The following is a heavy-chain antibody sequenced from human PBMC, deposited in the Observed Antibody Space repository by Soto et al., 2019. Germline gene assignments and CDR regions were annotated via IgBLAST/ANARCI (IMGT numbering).Heavy chain of an antibody. Sequence: PSETLSLTCAVSGGSISSGGYSWSWIRQPPGKGLEWIGYIYYSGSTNYNPSLKSRVTISVDTSKNQFSLKLSSVTAADTAVYYCARDWVFDYWGQGTLVTVSS. V-gene: IGHV4-61*08. CDR1: GGSISSGGYS. CDR2: IYYSGST. CDR3: ARDWVFDY. J-gene: IGHJ4*02. D-gene: IGHD3-16*01.